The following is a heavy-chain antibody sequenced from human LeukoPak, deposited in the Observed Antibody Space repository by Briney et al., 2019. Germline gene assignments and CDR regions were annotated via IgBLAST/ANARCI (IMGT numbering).Heavy chain of an antibody. CDR2: ISYDGSNK. D-gene: IGHD3-10*01. V-gene: IGHV3-30-3*01. J-gene: IGHJ4*02. CDR3: AKGRRPYMVRGPFDY. CDR1: GFTFSSYA. Sequence: GGSLRLSCAASGFTFSSYAMHWVRQAPGKGLEWVAVISYDGSNKYYADSVKGRFTISRDNSKNTLYLQMNSLRAEDTAVYYCAKGRRPYMVRGPFDYWGQGTLVTVSS.